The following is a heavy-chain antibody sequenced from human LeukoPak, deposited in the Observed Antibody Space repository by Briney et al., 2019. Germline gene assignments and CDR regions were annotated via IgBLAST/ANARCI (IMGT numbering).Heavy chain of an antibody. V-gene: IGHV3-66*01. J-gene: IGHJ4*02. Sequence: GGSLRLSCAASGFIVSSSFMSWVRQAPGKGLEWVSLIYSAGSTYYADSVKGRFTISRDNSKNTLYLQMNGLRAEDTAVYYCSSFGSGAYYFDYWGQGTLVTVSS. CDR1: GFIVSSSF. D-gene: IGHD3-10*01. CDR2: IYSAGST. CDR3: SSFGSGAYYFDY.